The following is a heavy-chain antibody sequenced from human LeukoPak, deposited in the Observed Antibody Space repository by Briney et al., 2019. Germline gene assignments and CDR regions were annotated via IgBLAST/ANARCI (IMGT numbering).Heavy chain of an antibody. CDR2: ISSYNGKT. D-gene: IGHD3-22*01. V-gene: IGHV1-18*01. Sequence: ASVKVSCKAAVYRFTSYSISWVRQAPGQGLEWMGWISSYNGKTNYGKNVQGRVTMTTDTSTSTAYMELRSLRSDDTAIYYCARNYDSSKDGNDYWGQGTLVTVSS. CDR1: VYRFTSYS. J-gene: IGHJ4*02. CDR3: ARNYDSSKDGNDY.